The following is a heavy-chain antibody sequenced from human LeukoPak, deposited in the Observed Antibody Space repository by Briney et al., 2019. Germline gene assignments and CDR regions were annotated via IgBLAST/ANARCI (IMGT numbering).Heavy chain of an antibody. D-gene: IGHD3-10*01. CDR1: GFTFSSYA. Sequence: GGSLRLSCAASGFTFSSYAMSWVRQAPGKGLEWVSAISGSGGSTYYADSVKGRFTISRDNSKNTLYLQMNSLRAEDTAVYYCAKVYYYGSGSPYYFDYWGQGTLVTVSS. CDR2: ISGSGGST. CDR3: AKVYYYGSGSPYYFDY. J-gene: IGHJ4*02. V-gene: IGHV3-23*01.